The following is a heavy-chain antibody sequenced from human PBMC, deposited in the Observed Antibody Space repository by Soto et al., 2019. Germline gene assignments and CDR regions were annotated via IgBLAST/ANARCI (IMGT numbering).Heavy chain of an antibody. Sequence: GGSLRLSCAASGFTFSSYWMHWVRQAPGKGLVWVSRINSDGSSTSYADSVKGRFTISRDNAKNTLYLQMNSLRAEDTAVYYCGIWPYCSGGSCYFFYYYYMDVWGKGTTVTVSS. D-gene: IGHD2-15*01. J-gene: IGHJ6*03. CDR2: INSDGSST. CDR3: GIWPYCSGGSCYFFYYYYMDV. CDR1: GFTFSSYW. V-gene: IGHV3-74*01.